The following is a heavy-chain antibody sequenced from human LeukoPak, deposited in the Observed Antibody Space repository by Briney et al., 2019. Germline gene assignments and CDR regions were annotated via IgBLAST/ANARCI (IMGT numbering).Heavy chain of an antibody. Sequence: GGSLKISCQGSGYRFTSYWIAWVRQMPGKGLEWMGIIYPGDSDTSYSPSFQGQVTISVDKSISTAYLQWSSLRASDSAIYYCARHDGPLVAGMLDLWGQGTLVTVSS. CDR3: ARHDGPLVAGMLDL. CDR2: IYPGDSDT. V-gene: IGHV5-51*01. D-gene: IGHD6-19*01. CDR1: GYRFTSYW. J-gene: IGHJ5*02.